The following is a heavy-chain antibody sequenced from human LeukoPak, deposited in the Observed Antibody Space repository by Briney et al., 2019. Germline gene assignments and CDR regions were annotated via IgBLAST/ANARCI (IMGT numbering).Heavy chain of an antibody. CDR1: GFTFSNYA. CDR2: IISIGST. CDR3: AKTLPSSWYSFDY. D-gene: IGHD6-13*01. Sequence: GGSLRLSCAASGFTFSNYAMSWVRQAPGKGLEWVSTIISIGSTYYADSVKGRFTISRDNPKSTLYLQMNSLRAEDTAVYYCAKTLPSSWYSFDYWGQGTLVTVSS. J-gene: IGHJ4*02. V-gene: IGHV3-23*01.